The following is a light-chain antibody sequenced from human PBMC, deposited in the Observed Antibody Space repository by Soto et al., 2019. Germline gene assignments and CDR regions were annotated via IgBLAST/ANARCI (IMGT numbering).Light chain of an antibody. CDR3: YSAADNNLV. Sequence: QSVLTQPPSASATPGQRVTISCSGGSSNIGSNTVNWYQQLPGTAPKLLIYSYSQRPSGVPDRISGSKSGTSASLAISGLQSEDEADYYCYSAADNNLVFGGGTKLTVL. V-gene: IGLV1-44*01. CDR2: SYS. CDR1: SSNIGSNT. J-gene: IGLJ2*01.